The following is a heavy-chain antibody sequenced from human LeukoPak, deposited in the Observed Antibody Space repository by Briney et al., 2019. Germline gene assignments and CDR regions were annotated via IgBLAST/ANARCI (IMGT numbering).Heavy chain of an antibody. CDR1: GFIFSSYW. CDR3: AREGNSGWRDDGFDI. V-gene: IGHV3-74*01. D-gene: IGHD6-19*01. J-gene: IGHJ3*02. Sequence: GGSLRLTCAASGFIFSSYWMHWVRRAAGKGLVWGSRIHSDGSDTTYADSVKGRFTISRDNAKNTLYLQLNSLRAEDTAVYYCAREGNSGWRDDGFDIWGQGTMVTVSS. CDR2: IHSDGSDT.